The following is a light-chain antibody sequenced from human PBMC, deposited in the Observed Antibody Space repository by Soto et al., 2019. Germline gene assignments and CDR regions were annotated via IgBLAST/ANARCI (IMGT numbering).Light chain of an antibody. CDR3: MQALQVPFT. V-gene: IGKV2-28*01. J-gene: IGKJ3*01. Sequence: DIVMTQSPLSLPVTPGEAASISCRSSQNLLHSNGYNYLEWYLQKPGHSPQLLIYLGSTRASGVPDRFSGSGSGTDFTLRINTVEAEDVGVYYCMQALQVPFTLGPGTKVDIK. CDR1: QNLLHSNGYNY. CDR2: LGS.